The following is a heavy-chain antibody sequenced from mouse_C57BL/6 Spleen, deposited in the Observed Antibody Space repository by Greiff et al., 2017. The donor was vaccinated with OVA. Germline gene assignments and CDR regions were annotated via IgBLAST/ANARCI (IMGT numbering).Heavy chain of an antibody. CDR2: INPSTGGT. J-gene: IGHJ2*01. Sequence: VQLQQSGPELVKPGASVKISCKASGYSFTGYYMNWVKQSPEKSLEWIGEINPSTGGTTYNQKFKAKATLTVDESSSTAYMQLKSLTSEDSAVYYCAITTVPLDYWGQGTTLTVSS. CDR1: GYSFTGYY. D-gene: IGHD1-1*01. V-gene: IGHV1-42*01. CDR3: AITTVPLDY.